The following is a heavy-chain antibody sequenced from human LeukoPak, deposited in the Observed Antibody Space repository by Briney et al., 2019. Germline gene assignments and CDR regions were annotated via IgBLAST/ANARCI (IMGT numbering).Heavy chain of an antibody. CDR2: IYYSGST. D-gene: IGHD6-13*01. CDR3: ARGGSSWDFDY. Sequence: SETLSLTCTVSGGSISSYYWSWIRQPPGKGLEWIGYIYYSGSTNYNPSLKSRVTISVDTSKNQFSLKLSSVTAADTAVYYCARGGSSWDFDYWGQGTLVTVSS. V-gene: IGHV4-59*01. CDR1: GGSISSYY. J-gene: IGHJ4*02.